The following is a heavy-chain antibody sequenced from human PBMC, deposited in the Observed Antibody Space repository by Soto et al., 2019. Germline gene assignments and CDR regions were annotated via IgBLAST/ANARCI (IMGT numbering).Heavy chain of an antibody. CDR3: ARDRQRGYCTGDSCYSYFDY. CDR2: INHGGYT. D-gene: IGHD2-15*01. V-gene: IGHV4-34*01. J-gene: IGHJ4*02. Sequence: QVQLQQWGAGLLKPSETLSLTCAIYGGPFSGDYWNWIRQPPGKGLEWIGEINHGGYTNYNPSLKSRVTMSVDTSKNQFSRKLTSVTAADTAVYYCARDRQRGYCTGDSCYSYFDYWGQGTQVIVSS. CDR1: GGPFSGDY.